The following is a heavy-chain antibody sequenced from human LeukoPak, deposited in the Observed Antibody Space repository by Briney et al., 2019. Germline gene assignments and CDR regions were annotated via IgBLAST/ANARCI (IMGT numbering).Heavy chain of an antibody. J-gene: IGHJ4*02. V-gene: IGHV3-7*01. CDR2: INQDGSEK. D-gene: IGHD2-2*01. Sequence: SWIRQAPGKGLEWVANINQDGSEKYCMDSVKGRFTISGDSAKNSLYVQMNSLTAEDTAVYFCARAGLPVAFDYWGQGTLVTVSS. CDR3: ARAGLPVAFDY.